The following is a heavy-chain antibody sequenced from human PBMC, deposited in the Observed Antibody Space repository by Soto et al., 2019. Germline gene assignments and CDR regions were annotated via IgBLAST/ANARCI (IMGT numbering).Heavy chain of an antibody. CDR2: IYYSGST. J-gene: IGHJ4*02. CDR1: GGSINNHY. V-gene: IGHV4-59*06. D-gene: IGHD3-22*01. Sequence: SETLSLTCTVSGGSINNHYWSWIRQPPGKGLEWLGYIYYSGSTYYNPSLKSRVTISVDTSKNQFSLKLSSVTAADTAVYYCGRDRDDSSGSGAYYFDYWGQGTLVTVS. CDR3: GRDRDDSSGSGAYYFDY.